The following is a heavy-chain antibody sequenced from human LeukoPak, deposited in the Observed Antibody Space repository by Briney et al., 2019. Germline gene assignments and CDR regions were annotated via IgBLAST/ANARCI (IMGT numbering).Heavy chain of an antibody. J-gene: IGHJ3*02. V-gene: IGHV4-34*01. D-gene: IGHD3-22*01. CDR3: ARGRRITMIVVVTRYAFDI. CDR2: INHSGST. Sequence: SETLSLTGAVYGGSFSGYYWSWIRQPPGKGLEWIGEINHSGSTNYNPSLKSRVTISVDTSKNQFSLKLSSVTAADTAVYYCARGRRITMIVVVTRYAFDIWGQGTMVTVSS. CDR1: GGSFSGYY.